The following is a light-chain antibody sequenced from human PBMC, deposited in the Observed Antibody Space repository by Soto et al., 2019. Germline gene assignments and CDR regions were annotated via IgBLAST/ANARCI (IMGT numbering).Light chain of an antibody. CDR3: SSYTSSSTGV. Sequence: QSALTQPASVSGSPGQSITISCTGTSSDVGCYNYVSWYQQHPGKAPKLMIYDVSNRPSGVSNRFSGSKSGNTASLTISGLQAEDEADYYCSSYTSSSTGVFGGGTKVTVL. CDR2: DVS. CDR1: SSDVGCYNY. V-gene: IGLV2-14*01. J-gene: IGLJ2*01.